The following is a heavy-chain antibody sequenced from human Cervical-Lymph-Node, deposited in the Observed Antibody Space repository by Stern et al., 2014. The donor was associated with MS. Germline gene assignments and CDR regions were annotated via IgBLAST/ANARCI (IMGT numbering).Heavy chain of an antibody. CDR3: ARIRLWYGEVGHGMDV. CDR2: IFSNDKK. Sequence: QVTLKESGPVLVKPTETLTLTCSVSGFSFSNPKMGVSWIRQPPGKALEWLAHIFSNDKKSYSTSLRSRLTISKDTSKSQVVLSISNMDPVDTATYYCARIRLWYGEVGHGMDVWGQGTTVTVSS. CDR1: GFSFSNPKMG. J-gene: IGHJ6*02. D-gene: IGHD3-10*01. V-gene: IGHV2-26*01.